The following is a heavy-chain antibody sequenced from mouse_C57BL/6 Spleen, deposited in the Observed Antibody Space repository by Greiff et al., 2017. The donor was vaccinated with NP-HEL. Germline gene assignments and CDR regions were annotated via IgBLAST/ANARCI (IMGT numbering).Heavy chain of an antibody. CDR1: GYTFTSYW. Sequence: QVQLQQPGAELVMPGASVKLSCKASGYTFTSYWMHWVKQRPGQGLEWIGEIDPSDSYTNYNQKFKGKSTLTVDKSSSTAYMQLSSRTSEDSAVYYCARKKDYYGSRDWYFDVWGTGTTVTVSS. J-gene: IGHJ1*03. CDR3: ARKKDYYGSRDWYFDV. CDR2: IDPSDSYT. V-gene: IGHV1-69*01. D-gene: IGHD1-1*01.